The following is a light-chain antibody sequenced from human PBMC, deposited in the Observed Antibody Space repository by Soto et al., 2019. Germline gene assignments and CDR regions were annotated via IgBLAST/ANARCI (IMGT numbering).Light chain of an antibody. CDR2: DTS. J-gene: IGKJ1*01. Sequence: EIVLTQSPDTLSLSPGERATLSCRASQSVPNSRLAWYQQKPGQAPSLVISDTSIRATGIPDRFSGSGSGTDFSLIIGRLEPEDFATYYCQQYNNYWTFGQGTKVDIK. CDR3: QQYNNYWT. V-gene: IGKV3-20*01. CDR1: QSVPNSR.